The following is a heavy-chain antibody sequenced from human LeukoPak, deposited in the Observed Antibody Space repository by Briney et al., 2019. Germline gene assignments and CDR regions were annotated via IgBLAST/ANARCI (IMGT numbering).Heavy chain of an antibody. J-gene: IGHJ5*02. CDR3: AREGSSVVIGFDP. Sequence: ASVKVSCKASGYTFTGYYMHWVRQAPGQGLEWMGWINPNSGGTNYAQKFQGRVTMTRDTSISTAYMELSRLRSDDTAVYYCAREGSSVVIGFDPWGQGTLVTVSS. V-gene: IGHV1-2*02. D-gene: IGHD5/OR15-5a*01. CDR1: GYTFTGYY. CDR2: INPNSGGT.